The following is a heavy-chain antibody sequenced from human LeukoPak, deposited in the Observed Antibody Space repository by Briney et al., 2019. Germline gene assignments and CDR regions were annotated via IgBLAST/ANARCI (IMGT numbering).Heavy chain of an antibody. Sequence: PGRSLRLSCVASGFTFTSNTMGWVRQAPGKGLEWVAVTVVSGGSTYHAATVKGPFTISRDNSNNTLYLQMNNLRAEDMAVYYCAKDLHYYGMDGWGQGTTVTVSS. CDR3: AKDLHYYGMDG. J-gene: IGHJ6*02. CDR2: TVVSGGST. CDR1: GFTFTSNT. V-gene: IGHV3-23*01.